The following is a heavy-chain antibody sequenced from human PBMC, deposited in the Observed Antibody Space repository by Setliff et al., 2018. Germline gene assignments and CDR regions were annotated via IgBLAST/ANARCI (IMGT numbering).Heavy chain of an antibody. V-gene: IGHV3-11*04. J-gene: IGHJ6*02. CDR2: ISGSGTTI. Sequence: PGGSLRLSCAASGFSFSYYYMSWVRQAPGKGLEWLSKISGSGTTIFYADSVRGRFTISRDNADNSLYLQMNSLRADDTALYYCARDGVFYAMDVWGQGTTVTVSS. D-gene: IGHD2-2*01. CDR1: GFSFSYYY. CDR3: ARDGVFYAMDV.